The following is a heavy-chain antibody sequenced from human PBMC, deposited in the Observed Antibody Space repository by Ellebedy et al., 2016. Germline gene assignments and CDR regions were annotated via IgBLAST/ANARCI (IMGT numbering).Heavy chain of an antibody. CDR3: AKSPPDSSDYSFDY. V-gene: IGHV3-23*01. CDR2: ISGSGGST. CDR1: GFSLSSSA. D-gene: IGHD3-22*01. J-gene: IGHJ4*02. Sequence: GGSLRLXCAASGFSLSSSAMSWVRQAPGKGLEWVSAISGSGGSTYYADSVKGRFTISRDNSKNTLYLQMNSLRAEDTAVYYCAKSPPDSSDYSFDYWGQGTLVTVSS.